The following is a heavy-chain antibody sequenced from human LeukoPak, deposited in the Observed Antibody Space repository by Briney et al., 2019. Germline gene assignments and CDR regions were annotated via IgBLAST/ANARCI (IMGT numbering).Heavy chain of an antibody. V-gene: IGHV4-34*01. J-gene: IGHJ4*02. D-gene: IGHD3-16*01. CDR3: ARGRKGGY. CDR1: GGSFSGYY. Sequence: SETLSLTCAVYGGSFSGYYWSWIRQPPGKGLEWIGEINHSGSTNYNPSLKSRVTISVDTSKNQFSLKLSSVTAADTAVYYCARGRKGGYWGQGTLVTVSS. CDR2: INHSGST.